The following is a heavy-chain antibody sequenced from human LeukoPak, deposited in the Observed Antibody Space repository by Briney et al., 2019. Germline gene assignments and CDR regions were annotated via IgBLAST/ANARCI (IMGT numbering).Heavy chain of an antibody. Sequence: SETLSLTCTVSGGSISSYYWSWIRQPPGKGLEWIGYIYYSGSTNYNPSLKSRVTISVDTSKNQFSLKLSSVTAADTAAYYCARFTGGQARGTMVRGGLDYWGQGTLVTVSS. CDR1: GGSISSYY. CDR2: IYYSGST. D-gene: IGHD3-10*01. J-gene: IGHJ4*02. V-gene: IGHV4-59*01. CDR3: ARFTGGQARGTMVRGGLDY.